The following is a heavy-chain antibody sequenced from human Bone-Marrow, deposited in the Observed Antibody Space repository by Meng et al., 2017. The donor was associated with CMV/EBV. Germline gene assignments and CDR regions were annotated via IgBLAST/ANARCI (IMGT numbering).Heavy chain of an antibody. J-gene: IGHJ4*02. CDR1: GLIFNTYW. D-gene: IGHD4-11*01. Sequence: GGSLRLSCAASGLIFNTYWMSWVRQAPGKGLEWVAHINQDGREKYYVDSVKGRFTISRDNAKNSLYLQMDSLRAEDTAVYYCVRHPDYRFDSWGQGNRVTGSS. V-gene: IGHV3-7*01. CDR2: INQDGREK. CDR3: VRHPDYRFDS.